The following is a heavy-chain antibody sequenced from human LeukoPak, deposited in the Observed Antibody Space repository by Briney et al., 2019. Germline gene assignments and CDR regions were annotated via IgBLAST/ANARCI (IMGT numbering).Heavy chain of an antibody. CDR1: GYIFTGYY. CDR2: INPNSGGT. J-gene: IGHJ4*02. CDR3: AKGVVVVPAAMAGYFDY. Sequence: GASVKVSCKASGYIFTGYYMHWVRQAPGQGLEWMGLINPNSGGTNYAQKFQGRVTMTRDTSINTAYMELSRLTSDDTAVYYCAKGVVVVPAAMAGYFDYWGQGTLVAVSS. V-gene: IGHV1-2*02. D-gene: IGHD2-2*01.